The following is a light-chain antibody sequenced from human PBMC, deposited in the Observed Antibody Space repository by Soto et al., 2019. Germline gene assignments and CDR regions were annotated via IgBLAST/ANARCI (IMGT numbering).Light chain of an antibody. CDR2: KAS. V-gene: IGKV1-5*03. J-gene: IGKJ5*01. CDR1: QTISSW. CDR3: QQLDSMPIT. Sequence: DIQITQSPSTLSGSVGDRVTIPCRASQTISSWLAWYQQKQGKAPKILIYKASTLKSGVPSRFRGSGSGTDFVLPISSLQPEDSATYYCQQLDSMPITFGQGTRLEIK.